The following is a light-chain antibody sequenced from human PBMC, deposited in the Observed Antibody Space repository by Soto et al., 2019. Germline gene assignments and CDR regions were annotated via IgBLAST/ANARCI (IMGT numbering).Light chain of an antibody. CDR1: ENDIGVYDF. V-gene: IGLV2-8*01. CDR3: KSYAGSNTYV. Sequence: QSVLSQPPSASGSPGQSVTISCTGTENDIGVYDFVSWYQHHPGKAPRLIIYEVVQRPSGVPDRFSGSKSGNTASLTVSGLQAADEADYFCKSYAGSNTYVFGSGTKDTVL. J-gene: IGLJ1*01. CDR2: EVV.